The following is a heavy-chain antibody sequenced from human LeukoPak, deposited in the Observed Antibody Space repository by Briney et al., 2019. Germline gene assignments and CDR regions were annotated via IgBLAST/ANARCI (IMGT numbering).Heavy chain of an antibody. D-gene: IGHD1-26*01. CDR1: GYTFTSYG. J-gene: IGHJ5*02. CDR2: ISAYNGST. Sequence: GASVKVSCRASGYTFTSYGISWVRQPPGQGLEWMGWISAYNGSTNYAQKLQGRVTMTTDTSTSTAYMELRSLRSDDTAVYYCARPLGLGWFDPWGQGTLVTVSS. CDR3: ARPLGLGWFDP. V-gene: IGHV1-18*04.